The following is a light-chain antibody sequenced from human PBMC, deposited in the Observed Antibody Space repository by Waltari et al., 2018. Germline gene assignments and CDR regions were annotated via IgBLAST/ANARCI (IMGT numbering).Light chain of an antibody. J-gene: IGKJ2*01. CDR2: GAS. V-gene: IGKV3-20*01. Sequence: EIVLTQSPGTLSLSPGDRATLSCRASQSVRNNYIAWYQKKPGQAPRLLIYGASRRATGIPDRVSGSGSGTDFTLTITRLEPEDFACYFCQQYDSSPNTFGQGTKVEI. CDR3: QQYDSSPNT. CDR1: QSVRNNY.